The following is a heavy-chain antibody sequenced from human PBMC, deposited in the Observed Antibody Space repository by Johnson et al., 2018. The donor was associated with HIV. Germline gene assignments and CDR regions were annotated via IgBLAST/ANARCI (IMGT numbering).Heavy chain of an antibody. CDR3: ARANGQLGGAFDI. Sequence: VQLVESGGGVVQPGRSLRLSCAASGFTFSSYWMSWVRQAPGKGLEWVANIKQDGSEKHYVDSVKGRFTISRDNAKNSLYLQMNSLRAEDTALYYCARANGQLGGAFDIWGQGTMVTVSS. CDR1: GFTFSSYW. J-gene: IGHJ3*02. V-gene: IGHV3-7*05. D-gene: IGHD6-6*01. CDR2: IKQDGSEK.